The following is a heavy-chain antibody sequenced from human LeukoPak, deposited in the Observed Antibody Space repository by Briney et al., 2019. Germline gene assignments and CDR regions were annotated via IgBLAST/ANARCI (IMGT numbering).Heavy chain of an antibody. V-gene: IGHV3-9*01. CDR3: ARDLRVLNDY. Sequence: GGSLRLSCAASGFTFDDYAMHWVRQAPGKGLEWVSGISWNSGSIGYADSVKGRFTISRDNAKNSLYLQMNSLRAEDTAVYYCARDLRVLNDYWGQGTLVTVSS. J-gene: IGHJ4*02. CDR2: ISWNSGSI. CDR1: GFTFDDYA.